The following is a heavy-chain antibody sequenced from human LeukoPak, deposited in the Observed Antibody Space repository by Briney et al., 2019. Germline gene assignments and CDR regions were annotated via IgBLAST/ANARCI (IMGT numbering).Heavy chain of an antibody. V-gene: IGHV3-30-3*02. CDR3: AKHLDYSSSHMDC. D-gene: IGHD6-13*01. J-gene: IGHJ4*02. Sequence: PGGSLRLSCAASGFTFSSYAMHWVRQAPGKGLEWVTIISYDASNKYYADSVKGRFTISRDNSKNTLYLEMNSLRAEDTAVYYCAKHLDYSSSHMDCWGQGTLVTVSS. CDR2: ISYDASNK. CDR1: GFTFSSYA.